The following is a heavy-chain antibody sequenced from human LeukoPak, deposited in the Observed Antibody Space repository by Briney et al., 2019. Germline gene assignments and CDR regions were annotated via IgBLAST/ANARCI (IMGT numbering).Heavy chain of an antibody. D-gene: IGHD3-22*01. CDR2: IYYSGST. CDR3: AGLTMTDAFDI. V-gene: IGHV4-31*03. CDR1: GGSISSGGYY. J-gene: IGHJ3*02. Sequence: SQTLSLTCTVSGGSISSGGYYWSWIRQHPGKGLEWIGYIYYSGSTYYNPSLKSRVTISVDTSKNQFSLKLSSVTAADTGVYYCAGLTMTDAFDIWGQGTMVTVSS.